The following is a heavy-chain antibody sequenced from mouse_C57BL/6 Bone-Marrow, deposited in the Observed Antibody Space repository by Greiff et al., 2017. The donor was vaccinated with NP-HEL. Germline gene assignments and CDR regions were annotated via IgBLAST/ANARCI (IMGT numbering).Heavy chain of an antibody. V-gene: IGHV5-9-1*02. CDR3: TRERGSYYSNYVYYFDY. CDR1: GFTFSSYA. J-gene: IGHJ2*01. D-gene: IGHD2-5*01. Sequence: EVHLVESGEGLVKPGGSLKLSCAASGFTFSSYAMSWVRQTPEKRLEWVAYISSGGDYIYYADTVKGRFTISRDNARNTLYLQMSSLKSEDTAMYYCTRERGSYYSNYVYYFDYWGQGTTLTVSS. CDR2: ISSGGDYI.